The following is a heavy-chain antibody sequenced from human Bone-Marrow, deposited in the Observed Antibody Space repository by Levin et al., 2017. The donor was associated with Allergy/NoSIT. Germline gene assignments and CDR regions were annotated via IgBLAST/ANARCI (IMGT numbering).Heavy chain of an antibody. Sequence: LSLTCAASGFTFDDYAMHWVRQAPGKGLEWVSGISWNSGSIGYADSVKGRFTISRDNAKNSLYLQMNSLRAEDTALYYCAKSRSGSYYYFDYWGQGTLVTVSS. CDR3: AKSRSGSYYYFDY. J-gene: IGHJ4*02. CDR2: ISWNSGSI. CDR1: GFTFDDYA. V-gene: IGHV3-9*01. D-gene: IGHD1-26*01.